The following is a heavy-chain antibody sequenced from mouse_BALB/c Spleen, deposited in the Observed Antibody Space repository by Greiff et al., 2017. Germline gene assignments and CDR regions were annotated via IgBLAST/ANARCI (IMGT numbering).Heavy chain of an antibody. D-gene: IGHD1-1*01. V-gene: IGHV2-9*02. J-gene: IGHJ4*01. CDR3: ARDQDGSPHAMDY. Sequence: VQRVESGPGLVAPSQSLSITCTVSGFSLTSYGVHWVRQPPGKGLEWLGVIWAGGSTNYNSALMSRLSISKDNSKSQVFLKMNSLQTDDTAMYYCARDQDGSPHAMDYWGQGTSVTVSS. CDR2: IWAGGST. CDR1: GFSLTSYG.